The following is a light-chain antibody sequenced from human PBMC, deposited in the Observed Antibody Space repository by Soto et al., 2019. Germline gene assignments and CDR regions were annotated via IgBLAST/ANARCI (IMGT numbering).Light chain of an antibody. Sequence: EIVLTQSPGTLSLSPGDRATLSCRAGQSVDNRFLAWYQQKPGQAPRLLIYGTSTRATGIPDRFSGSASGTDVTLTISRLEPDDFAVYYCQRYDGSPFYTFGQGTKVEIK. CDR3: QRYDGSPFYT. CDR1: QSVDNRF. V-gene: IGKV3-20*01. J-gene: IGKJ2*01. CDR2: GTS.